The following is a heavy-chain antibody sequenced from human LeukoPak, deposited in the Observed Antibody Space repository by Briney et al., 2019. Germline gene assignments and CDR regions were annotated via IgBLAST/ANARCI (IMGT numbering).Heavy chain of an antibody. CDR3: ARQGFRSTWFDP. V-gene: IGHV4-39*01. CDR2: FYYSGSS. Sequence: PSETLSLTCTVSGGSVSSTSYYWGWIRQPPGKGLEWIGSFYYSGSSYYNPSLKSQVTICVDTSKNQFSLKVNSVTAADTAVYYCARQGFRSTWFDPWRQGTLVSVS. CDR1: GGSVSSTSYY. J-gene: IGHJ5*02.